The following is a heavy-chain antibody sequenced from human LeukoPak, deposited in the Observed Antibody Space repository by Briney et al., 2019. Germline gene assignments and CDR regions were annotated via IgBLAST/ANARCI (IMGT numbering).Heavy chain of an antibody. D-gene: IGHD3-16*01. V-gene: IGHV4-31*03. CDR2: IYYGGSA. CDR1: GGSISSADYS. Sequence: SSQTLSLTCTVSGGSISSADYSWSWIRQHPGKGLGWIGYIYYGGSASYNPSLRSRVTISMDTSKNQFSLMLSFVTAADTAVYYCARYSRGLGVPFDYWGQGTLVTVSS. CDR3: ARYSRGLGVPFDY. J-gene: IGHJ4*02.